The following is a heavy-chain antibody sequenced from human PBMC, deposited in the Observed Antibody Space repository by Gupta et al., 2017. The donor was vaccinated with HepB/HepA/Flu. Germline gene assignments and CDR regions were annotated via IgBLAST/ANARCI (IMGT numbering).Heavy chain of an antibody. V-gene: IGHV3-11*04. CDR2: ISSSGSTI. J-gene: IGHJ4*02. CDR1: GFTFSDYY. Sequence: QVQLVESGGGLVKPGGSLRLSCAASGFTFSDYYMSWIRQAPGKGLEWVSYISSSGSTIYYADSVKGRFTISRDNAKNSLYLQMNSLRAEDTAVYYCARDVRIYCSSTSCYPYYFDYWGQGTLVTVSS. D-gene: IGHD2-2*01. CDR3: ARDVRIYCSSTSCYPYYFDY.